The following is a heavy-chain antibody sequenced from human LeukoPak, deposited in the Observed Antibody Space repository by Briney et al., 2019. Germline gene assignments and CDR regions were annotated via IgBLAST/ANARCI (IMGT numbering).Heavy chain of an antibody. CDR1: GFTFSSYA. D-gene: IGHD3-22*01. V-gene: IGHV3-23*01. CDR3: AKDGHRTMIVPATKGSLDY. J-gene: IGHJ4*02. Sequence: GGSLRLSCAASGFTFSSYAMSWVRQAPGKGLEWVSAISGSGGSTYYADSVKGRFTISRDNSKNTLYLQMNSLRAEDTAVYYCAKDGHRTMIVPATKGSLDYWGQGTLVTVSS. CDR2: ISGSGGST.